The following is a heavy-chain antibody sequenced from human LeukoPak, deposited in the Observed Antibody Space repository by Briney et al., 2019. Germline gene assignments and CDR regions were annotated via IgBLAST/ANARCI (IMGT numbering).Heavy chain of an antibody. D-gene: IGHD6-13*01. CDR1: GGSISSHD. Sequence: SESPSVTRTLPGGSISSHDWKWSRQPPGKGLERNGYIYYSGSTNYNPSLKSRVTISVDTSKNQFSLKLSSVTAADTAVYYCARGGVGSSWYYFDYWGQGTLVTVSS. V-gene: IGHV4-59*11. CDR2: IYYSGST. J-gene: IGHJ4*02. CDR3: ARGGVGSSWYYFDY.